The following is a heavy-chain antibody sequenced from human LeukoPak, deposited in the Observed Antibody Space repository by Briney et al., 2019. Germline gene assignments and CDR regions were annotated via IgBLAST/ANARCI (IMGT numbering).Heavy chain of an antibody. CDR2: INHSGST. D-gene: IGHD5-12*01. J-gene: IGHJ4*02. CDR3: ARQYYDSLSQSFDY. Sequence: SETLSLTCAVYGVSFSGYYWSWIRQSPGQGLEWIGEINHSGSTNYNPSLKSRVTISADTSKNQFSLMLSSVTAADTAVYYCARQYYDSLSQSFDYWGQGNLVTVSS. V-gene: IGHV4-34*01. CDR1: GVSFSGYY.